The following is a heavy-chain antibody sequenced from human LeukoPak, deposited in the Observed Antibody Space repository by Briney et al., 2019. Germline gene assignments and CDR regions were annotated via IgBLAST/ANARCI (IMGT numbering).Heavy chain of an antibody. Sequence: SETLSLTCTVSGGSISSGDYYWSRIRQPPGKGLEWIGYIYYRGSTYYNPSLKSRVTMSVDMSKNQFSLKLSSVTAADTAVYYCAREGSLPSYYYYYMDVWGKGTTVTVSS. CDR2: IYYRGST. CDR3: AREGSLPSYYYYYMDV. J-gene: IGHJ6*03. CDR1: GGSISSGDYY. V-gene: IGHV4-30-4*08. D-gene: IGHD6-19*01.